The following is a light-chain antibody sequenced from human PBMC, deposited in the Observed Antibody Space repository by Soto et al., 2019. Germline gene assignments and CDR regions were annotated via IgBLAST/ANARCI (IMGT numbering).Light chain of an antibody. J-gene: IGKJ2*01. CDR2: GAS. Sequence: EIVLTQSPGTLSLSPGERATLSCRASQSVSSSYLAWYQQKPGQAPRLLIYGASSRATGIPDRFSGSGSGTDFTLTISRLEPEDFAVYSCKQYGSSPYTFGQGTKVEIK. V-gene: IGKV3-20*01. CDR1: QSVSSSY. CDR3: KQYGSSPYT.